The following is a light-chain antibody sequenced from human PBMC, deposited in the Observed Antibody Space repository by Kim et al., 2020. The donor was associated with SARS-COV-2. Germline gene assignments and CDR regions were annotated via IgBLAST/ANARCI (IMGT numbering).Light chain of an antibody. CDR1: SGDLGIYDY. Sequence: GQSITISCTVASGDLGIYDYVSWYQQFPGAAPKLIIYDVTKRPSGISYRFSGSESANTASLTISGLQADDEALYYCSSYTTNSTLVFGGGTKVTVL. J-gene: IGLJ2*01. CDR3: SSYTTNSTLV. CDR2: DVT. V-gene: IGLV2-14*03.